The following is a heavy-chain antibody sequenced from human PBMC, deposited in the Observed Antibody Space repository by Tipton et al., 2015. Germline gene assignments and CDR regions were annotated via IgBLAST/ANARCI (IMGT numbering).Heavy chain of an antibody. CDR2: ISDSGGSP. V-gene: IGHV3-53*01. D-gene: IGHD3-22*01. Sequence: VQLVQSGGGLIQPGGSLRLSCAASGFTVSSNYMSWVRQAPGKGLEWVSVISDSGGSPYYADSVKGRFTISRDNSKKTLYLQMNSLRAEDTAVYYCARDSQPHYYDSSGYGTFDYWGQGTLVIVSS. CDR3: ARDSQPHYYDSSGYGTFDY. J-gene: IGHJ4*02. CDR1: GFTVSSNY.